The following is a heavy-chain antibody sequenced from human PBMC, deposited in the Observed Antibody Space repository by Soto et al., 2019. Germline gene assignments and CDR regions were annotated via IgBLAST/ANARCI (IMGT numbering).Heavy chain of an antibody. Sequence: QVQLVESGGGVVQPGTSLRLSCAASGFTFSNYGMHWVRQAPGKGLEWVAVISYDESHKYYADSVKGRLTISRDNSKNTLYLQLNSLISEDTAVYYCAKGGQQLVRFHFDYWGQGTLVTVSS. D-gene: IGHD6-13*01. CDR3: AKGGQQLVRFHFDY. V-gene: IGHV3-30*18. J-gene: IGHJ4*02. CDR2: ISYDESHK. CDR1: GFTFSNYG.